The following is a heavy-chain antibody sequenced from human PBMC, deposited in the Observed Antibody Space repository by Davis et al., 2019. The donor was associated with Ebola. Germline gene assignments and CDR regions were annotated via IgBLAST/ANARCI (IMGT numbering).Heavy chain of an antibody. CDR3: ATTRAGYSYASGGSFDY. V-gene: IGHV3-23*01. CDR2: ISGSVDST. J-gene: IGHJ4*02. CDR1: GFTFSSYG. D-gene: IGHD5-18*01. Sequence: GESLKISCAASGFTFSSYGMSWVRQAPGKGLEWVSTISGSVDSTYYADSVKGRFTISRDKSKNTLYLQMNSLRAEDTAVYYCATTRAGYSYASGGSFDYWGQGTLVTVSS.